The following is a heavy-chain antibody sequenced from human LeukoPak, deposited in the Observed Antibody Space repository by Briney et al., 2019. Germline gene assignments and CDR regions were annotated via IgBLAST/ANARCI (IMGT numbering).Heavy chain of an antibody. D-gene: IGHD1-1*01. Sequence: GAAVNVSCKTSGHTFPKNCIARVRQASGQGLEWMGVIDPSGGRTRYAQKFQGRVTMTRDTSTITVHMELSSLRSEDSAVYYCARDRARVGTKDDAFDIWGQGTMVTVSS. CDR2: IDPSGGRT. V-gene: IGHV1-46*01. J-gene: IGHJ3*02. CDR3: ARDRARVGTKDDAFDI. CDR1: GHTFPKNC.